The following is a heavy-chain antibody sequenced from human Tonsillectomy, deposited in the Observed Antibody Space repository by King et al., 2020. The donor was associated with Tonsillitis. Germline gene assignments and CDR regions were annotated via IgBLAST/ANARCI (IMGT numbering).Heavy chain of an antibody. CDR1: GFTFSSYW. D-gene: IGHD6-19*01. CDR2: IKLDGSEK. Sequence: DVQLVESGGGLVQPGGSLRLSCAASGFTFSSYWMSWVRQAPGKGLEWVANIKLDGSEKYYVDSVKGRFTISRDNAKNSLYLQMNSLRAEDTAVYYCAREISGWVHGRVGVYFDYWGQGILVTVSS. J-gene: IGHJ4*02. V-gene: IGHV3-7*03. CDR3: AREISGWVHGRVGVYFDY.